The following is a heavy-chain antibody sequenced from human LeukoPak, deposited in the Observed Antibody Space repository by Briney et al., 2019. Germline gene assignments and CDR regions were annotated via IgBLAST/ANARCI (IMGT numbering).Heavy chain of an antibody. D-gene: IGHD3-22*01. CDR3: AKEGYYDSSGAPRRLFYYGMDV. Sequence: GGSLRLSCAASGFTFSSYAMSWVRQAPGEGLEWVSGISGSGFSTYYADSVKGRFTISRDNSKNTLYLQMKSLRAEDTAVYYCAKEGYYDSSGAPRRLFYYGMDVWGQGTTVTVSS. CDR1: GFTFSSYA. J-gene: IGHJ6*02. CDR2: ISGSGFST. V-gene: IGHV3-23*01.